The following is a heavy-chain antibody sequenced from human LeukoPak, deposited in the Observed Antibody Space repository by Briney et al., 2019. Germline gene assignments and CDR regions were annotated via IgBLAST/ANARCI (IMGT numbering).Heavy chain of an antibody. CDR2: IKHDGST. V-gene: IGHV4-34*01. CDR1: GGSFSGDF. J-gene: IGHJ5*02. Sequence: SETLSLTCAVYGGSFSGDFWSWLRQSPGKGLEWIGEIKHDGSTTYNPSLESRVTMSLDTSTNQISLEMTSVTAADTAVYYCAKGGLVHRFDPWGQGTLVTVSS. CDR3: AKGGLVHRFDP.